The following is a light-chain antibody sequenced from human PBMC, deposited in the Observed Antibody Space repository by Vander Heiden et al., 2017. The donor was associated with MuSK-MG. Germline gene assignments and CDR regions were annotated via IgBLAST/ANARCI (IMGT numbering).Light chain of an antibody. CDR1: QSINTW. CDR3: QQYNSFSMT. J-gene: IGKJ1*01. CDR2: KAS. Sequence: DIQMTQSPSTLSASAGDEVTITCRASQSINTWLAWYQQKPGKAPKLLIYKASSLESGVPSSFSGSGSGTDFTLTINGLQPDDFSTYYCQQYNSFSMTFGQGTNVEIK. V-gene: IGKV1-5*03.